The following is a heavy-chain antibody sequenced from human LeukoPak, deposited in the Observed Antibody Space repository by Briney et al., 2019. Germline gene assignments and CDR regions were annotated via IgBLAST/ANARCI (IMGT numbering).Heavy chain of an antibody. J-gene: IGHJ5*02. CDR2: INHSGST. Sequence: PSETLSLTCAVYGGSFSSYYWSWIRQPPGKGLEWIGEINHSGSTNYNPSLKSRVTISVDTSKNQFSLKLSSVTAADTAVYYCARDFPGSVTVAGTFDPWGQGTLVTVSS. V-gene: IGHV4-34*01. D-gene: IGHD6-19*01. CDR3: ARDFPGSVTVAGTFDP. CDR1: GGSFSSYY.